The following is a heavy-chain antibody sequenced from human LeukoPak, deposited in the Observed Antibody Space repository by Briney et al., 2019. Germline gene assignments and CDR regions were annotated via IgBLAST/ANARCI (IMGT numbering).Heavy chain of an antibody. J-gene: IGHJ4*02. Sequence: SETLSLTCTVSGGSISNYFWSWIRQPAGKGLEWIRRIHDNGDSNHNPSLKSRVTMSLDTSMNQVSPKLASVTAADTAVYYCARAPSGCGGTCPSDHWGPGTQVTVSS. D-gene: IGHD2-15*01. CDR3: ARAPSGCGGTCPSDH. V-gene: IGHV4-4*07. CDR2: IHDNGDS. CDR1: GGSISNYF.